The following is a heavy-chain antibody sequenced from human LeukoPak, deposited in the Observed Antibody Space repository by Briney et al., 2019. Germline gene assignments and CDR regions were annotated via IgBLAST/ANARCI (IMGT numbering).Heavy chain of an antibody. CDR2: ISSISSTI. V-gene: IGHV3-48*01. CDR1: GFSFSSYS. D-gene: IGHD3-10*02. J-gene: IGHJ6*04. Sequence: GGSLRLSCAATGFSFSSYSMNWVRQAPGKGLEWVSYISSISSTIYYADSVKGRFTISRDNAKNSLYLQMNSLRAEDTAVYYCAELGITMIGGVWGKGTTVTISS. CDR3: AELGITMIGGV.